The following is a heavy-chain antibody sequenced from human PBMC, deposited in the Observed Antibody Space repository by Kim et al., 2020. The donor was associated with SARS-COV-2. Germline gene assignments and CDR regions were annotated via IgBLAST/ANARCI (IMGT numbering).Heavy chain of an antibody. V-gene: IGHV5-10-1*01. J-gene: IGHJ4*02. CDR1: GYSFTSYW. CDR3: ARRASLTSPNDY. Sequence: GESLKISCKGSGYSFTSYWISWVRQMPGKGLEWMGRIDPSDSYTNYSPSFQGHVTISADKSISTAYLQWSSLKASDTAMYYCARRASLTSPNDYWGQGTLVTVSS. CDR2: IDPSDSYT.